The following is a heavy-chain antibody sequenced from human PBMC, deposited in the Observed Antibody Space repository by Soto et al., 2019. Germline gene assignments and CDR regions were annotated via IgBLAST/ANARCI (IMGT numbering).Heavy chain of an antibody. V-gene: IGHV4-34*01. D-gene: IGHD6-6*01. Sequence: SETLSLTCAVYGGSFSGYYWSWIRQPPGKGLEWIGEINHSGSTNYNPSLKSRATISVDTSKNQFSLKLSSVTAADTAVYYCARGRSSIAARGRTFYYYGMDVWGQGTTVTVSS. CDR3: ARGRSSIAARGRTFYYYGMDV. CDR1: GGSFSGYY. J-gene: IGHJ6*02. CDR2: INHSGST.